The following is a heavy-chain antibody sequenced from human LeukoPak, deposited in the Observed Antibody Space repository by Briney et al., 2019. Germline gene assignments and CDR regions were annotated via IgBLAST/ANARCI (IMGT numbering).Heavy chain of an antibody. CDR2: INPSSGGT. D-gene: IGHD2-15*01. CDR1: KYTFIHYY. V-gene: IGHV1-2*02. J-gene: IGHJ5*02. CDR3: ARLRVVGKSFDP. Sequence: ASVKVSCKASKYTFIHYYIHWVRQAPGQGLEWMGWINPSSGGTNFAQKFQGRVTMTRDTSISTAYMELSRLRSDDTAVYYCARLRVVGKSFDPWGQGTLVTVSS.